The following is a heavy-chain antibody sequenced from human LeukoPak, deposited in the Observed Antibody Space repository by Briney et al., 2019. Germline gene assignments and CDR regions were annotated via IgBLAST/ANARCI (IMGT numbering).Heavy chain of an antibody. CDR1: GFTFSRYW. CDR2: INHDGNEK. CDR3: ARIEAAEDY. D-gene: IGHD6-13*01. V-gene: IGHV3-7*04. Sequence: GGSLRLSCAASGFTFSRYWMSWVRQPPGKGLEWVANINHDGNEKHYVDSVKGRFTMSRDNAKNSLYLQMNGLRAEDTAVYYCARIEAAEDYWGQGTVVTVSS. J-gene: IGHJ4*02.